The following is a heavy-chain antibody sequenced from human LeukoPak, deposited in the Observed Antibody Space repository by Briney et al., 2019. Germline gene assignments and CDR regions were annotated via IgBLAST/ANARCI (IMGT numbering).Heavy chain of an antibody. CDR1: GYTFTSHD. V-gene: IGHV1-8*01. Sequence: ASVTVSCKASGYTFTSHDINWVRQATGQGLEWMGWMNPNSGNTGYGQKFQGRVTMTSDTSISTAYMELNGLKSDDTAVYFCARGRRAGSTSVDYWGQGTLVTVSS. CDR2: MNPNSGNT. CDR3: ARGRRAGSTSVDY. D-gene: IGHD1-1*01. J-gene: IGHJ4*02.